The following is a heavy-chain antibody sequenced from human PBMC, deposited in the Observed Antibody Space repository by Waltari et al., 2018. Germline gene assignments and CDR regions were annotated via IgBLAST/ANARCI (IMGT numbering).Heavy chain of an antibody. Sequence: MHWVRQAPGKGLLWVSRINFDGSSTSYADSVRGRFTISRDNAKNTLYLQMNSLRVEDTAVYYCARALPWRGAAIAYDYWGQGTLVTVSS. D-gene: IGHD2-21*01. CDR3: ARALPWRGAAIAYDY. J-gene: IGHJ4*02. CDR2: INFDGSST. V-gene: IGHV3-74*01.